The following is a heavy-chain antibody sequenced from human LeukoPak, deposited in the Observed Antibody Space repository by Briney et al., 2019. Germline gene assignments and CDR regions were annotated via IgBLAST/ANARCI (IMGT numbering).Heavy chain of an antibody. V-gene: IGHV5-51*01. D-gene: IGHD6-6*01. CDR2: IYPGDSDT. J-gene: IGHJ6*02. CDR3: AAGSSWVAGRSYYYGMDV. Sequence: GESLKISCKGSGYSFTSYWIGWVRQMPGKGLEWMGIIYPGDSDTRYSPSFQGQVTISADKSISTAYLQWSSLKASDTAMYYCAAGSSWVAGRSYYYGMDVWGQGTTVTVSS. CDR1: GYSFTSYW.